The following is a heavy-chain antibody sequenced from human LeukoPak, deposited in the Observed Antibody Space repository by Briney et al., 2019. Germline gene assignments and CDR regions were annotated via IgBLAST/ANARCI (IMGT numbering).Heavy chain of an antibody. CDR1: GFTFSSYA. CDR2: ISGSGGST. J-gene: IGHJ4*02. D-gene: IGHD3-10*01. CDR3: AKVPTYGSGSYYFDY. Sequence: GGSLRLSCAASGFTFSSYAMSWVRQAPGKGLEWVSAISGSGGSTYYADSVKGRFTISRDNSKNTLYLQMNGLRAEDTAVYYCAKVPTYGSGSYYFDYWGQGTLVTVSS. V-gene: IGHV3-23*01.